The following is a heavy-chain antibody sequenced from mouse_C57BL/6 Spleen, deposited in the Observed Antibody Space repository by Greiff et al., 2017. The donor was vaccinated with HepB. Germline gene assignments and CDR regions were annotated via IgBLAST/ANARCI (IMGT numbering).Heavy chain of an antibody. CDR3: ARGSNYGGLYFDY. CDR2: ISSGSSTI. CDR1: GFTFSDYG. J-gene: IGHJ2*01. D-gene: IGHD2-5*01. V-gene: IGHV5-17*01. Sequence: DVQLVESGGGLVKPGGSLKLSCAASGFTFSDYGMHWVRQAPEKGLEWVAYISSGSSTIYYADTVKGRFTISSDNAKNTLFLQRTSLRAEDTAMYYCARGSNYGGLYFDYWGQGTTLTVSS.